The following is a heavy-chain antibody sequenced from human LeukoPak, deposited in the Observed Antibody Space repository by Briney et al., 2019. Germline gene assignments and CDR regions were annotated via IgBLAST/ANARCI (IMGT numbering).Heavy chain of an antibody. Sequence: GTSLRLSCAASGFTFGSFAMHWVRQAPGKGLEWVALISYDGSNKNYPDSARGRFTISRDNFENTMSLQMNSLSVDDTAIYYCARGYSHGAATFDFWGQGTLVTVSS. V-gene: IGHV3-30*03. CDR3: ARGYSHGAATFDF. J-gene: IGHJ4*02. D-gene: IGHD5-18*01. CDR1: GFTFGSFA. CDR2: ISYDGSNK.